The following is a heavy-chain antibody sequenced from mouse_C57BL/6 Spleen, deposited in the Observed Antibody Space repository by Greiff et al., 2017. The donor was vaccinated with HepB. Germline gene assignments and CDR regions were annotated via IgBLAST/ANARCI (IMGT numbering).Heavy chain of an antibody. CDR1: GFTFSSYG. D-gene: IGHD1-1*01. J-gene: IGHJ2*01. Sequence: EVKLMESGGDLVKPGGSLKLSCAASGFTFSSYGMSWVRQTPDKRLEWVATISSGGSYTYYPDSVKGRFTISRDNAKNTLYLQMSSLKSEDTAMYYCARQQTTVVAHYFDYWGQGTTLTVSS. CDR2: ISSGGSYT. CDR3: ARQQTTVVAHYFDY. V-gene: IGHV5-6*01.